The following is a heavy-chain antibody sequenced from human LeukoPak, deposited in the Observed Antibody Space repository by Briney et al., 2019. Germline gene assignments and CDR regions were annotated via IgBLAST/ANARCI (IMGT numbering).Heavy chain of an antibody. Sequence: SETLSLTCAVYGGSFSDYYWSWIRQPPGKGLEWLGEINHSGSTNYNPSLKSRATISVDTSKNQFSLKLSSMTAADTAVYYCARGTELGNWFDPWGQGTLVTVSS. V-gene: IGHV4-34*01. CDR2: INHSGST. J-gene: IGHJ5*02. D-gene: IGHD7-27*01. CDR3: ARGTELGNWFDP. CDR1: GGSFSDYY.